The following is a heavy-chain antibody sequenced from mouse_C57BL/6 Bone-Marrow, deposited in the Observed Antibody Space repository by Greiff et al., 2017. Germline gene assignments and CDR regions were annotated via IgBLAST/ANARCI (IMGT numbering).Heavy chain of an antibody. CDR1: GYTFTSYW. D-gene: IGHD4-1*01. V-gene: IGHV1-59*01. CDR2: IDPSDSYT. Sequence: QVQLQQPGAELVRPGTSVKLSCKASGYTFTSYWMHWVKQRPGQGLEWIGVIDPSDSYTNYNQKFKGKATLTVDTSSSTAYMPLSSLTSEDSAVYYCARPLSNFDYFDYWGQGTTLTVSS. J-gene: IGHJ2*01. CDR3: ARPLSNFDYFDY.